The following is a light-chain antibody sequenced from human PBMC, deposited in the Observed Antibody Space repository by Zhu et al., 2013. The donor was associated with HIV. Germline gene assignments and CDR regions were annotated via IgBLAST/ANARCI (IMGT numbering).Light chain of an antibody. V-gene: IGLV8-61*01. J-gene: IGLJ3*02. Sequence: QTVVTQEPSFSVSPAGTVTLTCALSSGSVSTSYHPSWYQQTPGQAPRTLIYSTNTRSSGVPDRFSGSIVGNKAALTITGAQADDESNYYCVLYMGSGISVFGGGTKLTVL. CDR2: STN. CDR1: SGSVSTSYH. CDR3: VLYMGSGISV.